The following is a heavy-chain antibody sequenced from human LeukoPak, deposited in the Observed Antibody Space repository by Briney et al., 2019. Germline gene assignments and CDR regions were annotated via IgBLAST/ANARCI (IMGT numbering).Heavy chain of an antibody. V-gene: IGHV4-59*01. CDR2: VHYTCSS. J-gene: IGHJ4*02. CDR3: ARYSFYHFDS. D-gene: IGHD4-11*01. CDR1: GGSIRGYY. Sequence: SETLSLTCTGSGGSIRGYYWSLVRQPPGRGLEFIGHVHYTCSSYYNPSLKSRVAISLDTSKNQFSLKLSSVTAADTAVYYCARYSFYHFDSWGQGTRVTVSS.